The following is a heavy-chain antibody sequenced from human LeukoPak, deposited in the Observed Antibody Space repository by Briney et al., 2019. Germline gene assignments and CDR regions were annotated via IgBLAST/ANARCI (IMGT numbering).Heavy chain of an antibody. Sequence: PSETLSLTCTVSGGSISSSSYYWSWIRQPPGKGLEWIGEINHSGSTNYNPSLKSRVTISVDTSKNQFSLKLSSVTAADTAVYYCASPYYYDSSGYYAFDIWGQGTMVTVSS. J-gene: IGHJ3*02. D-gene: IGHD3-22*01. CDR1: GGSISSSSYY. CDR3: ASPYYYDSSGYYAFDI. CDR2: INHSGST. V-gene: IGHV4-39*07.